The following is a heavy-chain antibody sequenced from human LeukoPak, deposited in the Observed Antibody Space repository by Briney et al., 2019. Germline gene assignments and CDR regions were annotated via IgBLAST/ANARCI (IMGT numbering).Heavy chain of an antibody. CDR3: ARAGPDSSGYSFDY. Sequence: SETLSLTCAVYGGSFSGYYWSWIRQPPEKGLEWIGEINHSGSTNYNPSLKSRVTISVDTSKNQFSLKLSSVTAADTAVYYCARAGPDSSGYSFDYWGQGTLVTVSS. CDR1: GGSFSGYY. D-gene: IGHD3-22*01. J-gene: IGHJ4*02. CDR2: INHSGST. V-gene: IGHV4-34*01.